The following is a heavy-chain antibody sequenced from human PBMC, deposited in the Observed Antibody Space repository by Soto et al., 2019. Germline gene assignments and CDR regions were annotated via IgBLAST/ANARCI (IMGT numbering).Heavy chain of an antibody. CDR3: VRDWSTFWGMDV. J-gene: IGHJ6*02. Sequence: LRLSCAASGFTFRTYWMNWVRQAPGKGLEWVANIKQDGSEKYYVDSVKGRFAISRDNAKDSLFLQMNNLRAEDTAVYYCVRDWSTFWGMDVWGQGTTVTVSS. CDR1: GFTFRTYW. V-gene: IGHV3-7*01. CDR2: IKQDGSEK.